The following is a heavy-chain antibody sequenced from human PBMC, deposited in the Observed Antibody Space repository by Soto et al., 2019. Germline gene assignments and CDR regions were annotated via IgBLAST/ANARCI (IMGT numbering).Heavy chain of an antibody. V-gene: IGHV1-3*04. Sequence: QVQLVQSGAEVKKPGASVKVSCKASGYTFTSYSIHWVRQAPGQGLEWIGWINTDNGDAKYSQKFQGRVTVTRDTSATTAYMEVSSLRSEDTAVYYCARDQGYVVYLGLGTLVTVSS. CDR2: INTDNGDA. CDR1: GYTFTSYS. J-gene: IGHJ4*03. CDR3: ARDQGYVVY.